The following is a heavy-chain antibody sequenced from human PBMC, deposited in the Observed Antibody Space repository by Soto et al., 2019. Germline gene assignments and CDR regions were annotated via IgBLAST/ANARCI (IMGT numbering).Heavy chain of an antibody. CDR3: ARVKYSCSWYRTPDCIVL. D-gene: IGHD6-13*01. V-gene: IGHV1-3*01. CDR2: INAGNGKT. CDR1: GYTFTSYP. Sequence: ASVKASCKAAGYTFTSYPMHWVRPAHGQMLELMGLINAGNGKTKYSHKFQGRVTITRDTSSSTAYMELSSLRSEDTAVYYCARVKYSCSWYRTPDCIVLRGQRSLLTVSS. J-gene: IGHJ4*02.